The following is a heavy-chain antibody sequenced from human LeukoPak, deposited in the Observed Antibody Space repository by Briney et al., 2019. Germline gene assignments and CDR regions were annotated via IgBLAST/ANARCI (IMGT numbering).Heavy chain of an antibody. CDR3: ARDSSSFPDAFDI. J-gene: IGHJ3*02. CDR1: GFTFSSYA. D-gene: IGHD6-13*01. V-gene: IGHV3-30-3*01. Sequence: GGSLTLSCAASGFTFSSYAMHWVRQAPGKGLEWVAVISYDGSNKYYADSVKGRFTISRDNSKNTLYLQMNSLRAEDTAVYYCARDSSSFPDAFDIWGQGTMVTVSS. CDR2: ISYDGSNK.